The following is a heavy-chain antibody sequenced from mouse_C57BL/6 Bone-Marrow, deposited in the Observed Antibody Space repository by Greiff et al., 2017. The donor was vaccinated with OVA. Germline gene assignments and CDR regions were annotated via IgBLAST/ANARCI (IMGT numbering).Heavy chain of an antibody. CDR3: ASIYYYGSYWYFDV. J-gene: IGHJ1*03. V-gene: IGHV1-77*01. CDR2: IGPGSGST. D-gene: IGHD1-1*01. Sequence: QVQLQQSGAELVKPGASVKISCKASGYTFTDYYINWVMQRPGQGLEWIGKIGPGSGSTYYNEKFKGKATLTADKSSSTAYMQLSSLTSEDSAVYFCASIYYYGSYWYFDVWGTGTTVTVSS. CDR1: GYTFTDYY.